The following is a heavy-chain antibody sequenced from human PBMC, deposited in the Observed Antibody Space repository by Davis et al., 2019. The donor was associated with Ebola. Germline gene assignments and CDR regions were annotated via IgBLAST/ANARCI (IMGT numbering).Heavy chain of an antibody. J-gene: IGHJ4*02. V-gene: IGHV1-18*01. D-gene: IGHD1-26*01. CDR3: ARRVGARSGFDY. CDR1: GYSFTDDG. Sequence: AASVKVSCKASGYSFTDDGISWVRQAPGQGLEWMGWISTYNGNTNYAQKFQGRITMTRNISISTAYMELSSLRSEDTAVYYCARRVGARSGFDYWGQGSLVTVSS. CDR2: ISTYNGNT.